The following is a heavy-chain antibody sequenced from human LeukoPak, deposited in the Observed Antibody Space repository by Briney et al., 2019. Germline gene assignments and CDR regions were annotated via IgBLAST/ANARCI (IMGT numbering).Heavy chain of an antibody. V-gene: IGHV1-24*01. D-gene: IGHD5-12*01. CDR1: GYTLPELS. J-gene: IGHJ3*02. CDR2: FDPEDGET. CDR3: ATVLRDIVATIYSDAFDI. Sequence: ASVKVSCKVSGYTLPELSMHWVRQAPGKGLEWMGGFDPEDGETIYAQKFQGRVTMTEDTSTDTAYMELSSLRSEDTAVYYCATVLRDIVATIYSDAFDIWGQGTMVTVSS.